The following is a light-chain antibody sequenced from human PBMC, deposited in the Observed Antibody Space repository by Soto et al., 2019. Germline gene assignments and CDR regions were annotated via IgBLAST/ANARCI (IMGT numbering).Light chain of an antibody. CDR1: QSISRW. Sequence: IQRPPSPSTPSASVVYIFTINGRSRQSISRWLAGYQQQPVKAPKLLIYKSSTLNSGVPSRFSGSGSGTEFILNISSLQPDDFATYYCQQYDSYSWTGDQGTTGDI. J-gene: IGKJ1*01. CDR3: QQYDSYSWT. V-gene: IGKV1-5*03. CDR2: KSS.